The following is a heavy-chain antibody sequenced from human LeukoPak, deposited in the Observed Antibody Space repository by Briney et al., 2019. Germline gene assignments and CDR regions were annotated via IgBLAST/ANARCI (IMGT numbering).Heavy chain of an antibody. Sequence: PSGTLSLTCAVYGGSFSGYYWSWIRQPPGKGLEWIGEINHSGSTNYNPSLKSRVTISVDTSKNQFSLKLSSVTAADTAVYYCARRTGGIAARPRWFDPWGQGTLVTVSS. V-gene: IGHV4-34*01. CDR2: INHSGST. CDR1: GGSFSGYY. J-gene: IGHJ5*02. D-gene: IGHD6-6*01. CDR3: ARRTGGIAARPRWFDP.